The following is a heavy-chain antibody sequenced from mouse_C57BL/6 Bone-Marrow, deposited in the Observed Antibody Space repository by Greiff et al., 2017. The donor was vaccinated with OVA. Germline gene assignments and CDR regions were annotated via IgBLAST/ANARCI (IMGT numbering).Heavy chain of an antibody. V-gene: IGHV5-2*01. CDR1: EYEFPSHD. CDR2: INSDGGST. J-gene: IGHJ3*01. CDR3: ASYDYDGGFAY. D-gene: IGHD2-4*01. Sequence: EVKLVESGGGLVQPGESLKLSCESNEYEFPSHDMSWVRKTPEKRLELVAAINSDGGSTYYPETMERRFIISRDNTKKTLYLQMSSLRSEDTALYYCASYDYDGGFAYWGQGTLVTVSA.